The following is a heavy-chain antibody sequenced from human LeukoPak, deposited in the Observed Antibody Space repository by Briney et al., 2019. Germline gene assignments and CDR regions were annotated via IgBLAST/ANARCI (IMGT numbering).Heavy chain of an antibody. CDR3: ARDRLHYGEYEKTLDY. CDR1: GGSFSGYY. Sequence: PSETLSLTCTVYGGSFSGYYWSWIRQPPGKGLEWIGEINHSGSTNYNPSLKSRVTISVDTSKNQFSLKLSSVTAADTAVYYCARDRLHYGEYEKTLDYWGQGTLVTVSS. CDR2: INHSGST. D-gene: IGHD4-17*01. V-gene: IGHV4-34*01. J-gene: IGHJ4*02.